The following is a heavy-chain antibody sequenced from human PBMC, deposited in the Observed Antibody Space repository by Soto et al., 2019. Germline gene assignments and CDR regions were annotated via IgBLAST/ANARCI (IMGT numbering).Heavy chain of an antibody. D-gene: IGHD5-18*01. CDR3: VGDQDVHTPMVHGNY. Sequence: EVQLVESGGGLVQPGESLRLSCTASGITFSSYSMNWVRQAPGKGLEWLSYISSSKTTYADSVKGRFTISRDNAKNSVYLQMNSVRDEDTAVYYCVGDQDVHTPMVHGNYWGRGTRVTVSS. CDR1: GITFSSYS. V-gene: IGHV3-48*02. CDR2: ISSSKTT. J-gene: IGHJ4*02.